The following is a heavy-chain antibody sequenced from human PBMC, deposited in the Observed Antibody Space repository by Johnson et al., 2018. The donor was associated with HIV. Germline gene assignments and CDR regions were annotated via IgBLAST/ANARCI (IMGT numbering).Heavy chain of an antibody. CDR3: ARDLGPDGAFDI. Sequence: QMLLVESGGGLVQPGRSLRLSCAASGFTFSSYAMHWVRQAPGKGLEWVAVISYDGSNKYYADSVTGRFTISRDNSKNTLYLQMNSLRAEDTAVYYCARDLGPDGAFDIWGQGTMVTVSS. CDR2: ISYDGSNK. CDR1: GFTFSSYA. J-gene: IGHJ3*02. V-gene: IGHV3-30*04. D-gene: IGHD5-24*01.